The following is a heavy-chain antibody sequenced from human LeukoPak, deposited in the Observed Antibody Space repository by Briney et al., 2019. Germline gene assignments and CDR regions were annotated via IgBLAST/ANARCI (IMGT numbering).Heavy chain of an antibody. J-gene: IGHJ5*02. CDR3: ARASMGYLNWFDP. CDR2: INHSGST. CDR1: GGSFSGYY. D-gene: IGHD2-15*01. Sequence: SGTLSLTCAVYGGSFSGYYWSWIRQPPGRGLEWIGEINHSGSTNYNPSLKSRVTISVDTSKNQFSLKLNSVTAADTAVYYCARASMGYLNWFDPWGQGTLVTV. V-gene: IGHV4-34*01.